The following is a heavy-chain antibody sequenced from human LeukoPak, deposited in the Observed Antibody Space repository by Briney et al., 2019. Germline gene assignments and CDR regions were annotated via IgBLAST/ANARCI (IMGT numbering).Heavy chain of an antibody. J-gene: IGHJ4*02. D-gene: IGHD3-10*01. CDR3: AANSADYNTLGSSYKV. CDR1: SASINSSPYF. CDR2: FSYSGTT. Sequence: SETLSLTCTVSSASINSSPYFWAWIRQSPGKGLEWIGSFSYSGTTYYNPSLKSRVTIPVDTSKNQFSLKLNSVTAADTAVFYCAANSADYNTLGSSYKVWGQGTLVTVSS. V-gene: IGHV4-39*01.